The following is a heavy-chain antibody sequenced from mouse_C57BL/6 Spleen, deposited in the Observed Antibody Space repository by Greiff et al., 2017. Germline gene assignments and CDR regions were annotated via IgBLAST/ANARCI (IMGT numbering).Heavy chain of an antibody. CDR2: IWSDGST. CDR3: ARQDYDYDRAWFAY. CDR1: GFSLTSYG. J-gene: IGHJ3*01. Sequence: VQLKESGPGLVAPSQSLSITCTVSGFSLTSYGVHWVRQPPGKGLEWLVVIWSDGSTTYNSALKSRLSISKDNSKSQVFLKMNSLQTDDTAMYYCARQDYDYDRAWFAYWGQGTLVTVSA. V-gene: IGHV2-6-1*01. D-gene: IGHD2-4*01.